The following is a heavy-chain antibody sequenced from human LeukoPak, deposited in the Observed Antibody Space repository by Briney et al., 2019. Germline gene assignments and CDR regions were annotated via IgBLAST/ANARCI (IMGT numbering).Heavy chain of an antibody. CDR2: ISGSGGST. D-gene: IGHD2-2*01. Sequence: GGSLRLSCAASGFTFSSYAMSWVRQAPGKGLEWVSAISGSGGSTYYADSVKGRFTVSRDNSKNTLYLQMNSLRAEDTAVYYCAKLFPPRYCSSTSCLGGWFDPWGQGTLVTVSS. CDR1: GFTFSSYA. CDR3: AKLFPPRYCSSTSCLGGWFDP. V-gene: IGHV3-23*01. J-gene: IGHJ5*02.